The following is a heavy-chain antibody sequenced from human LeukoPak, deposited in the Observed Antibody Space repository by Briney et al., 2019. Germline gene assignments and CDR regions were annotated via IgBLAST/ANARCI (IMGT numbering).Heavy chain of an antibody. J-gene: IGHJ6*03. Sequence: GGSLRLSCAASEFTFDDYGMHWVRQAPGKGLEWVSLISGDGDGTNYADSVKGQFTISRDNSKNSLYLQMNSLRTEDTALYYCANDLLVRGWSYYYMDVWGKGTTVTVSS. CDR3: ANDLLVRGWSYYYMDV. CDR1: EFTFDDYG. D-gene: IGHD3-10*01. CDR2: ISGDGDGT. V-gene: IGHV3-43*02.